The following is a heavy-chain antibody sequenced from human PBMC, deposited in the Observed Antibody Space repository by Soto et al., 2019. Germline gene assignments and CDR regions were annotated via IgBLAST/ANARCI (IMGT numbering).Heavy chain of an antibody. D-gene: IGHD3-16*01. Sequence: PGVSLRLSCTGSGFPFSSYNINWVRQAPGKGLEWVSSITVGSSHIYQPNSMNGRFTISRDDAKNSVYLQIDSLRDGDTALYYCSRSPEVGVRGAYWGQGTMVTVS. CDR2: ITVGSSHI. CDR1: GFPFSSYN. J-gene: IGHJ4*02. CDR3: SRSPEVGVRGAY. V-gene: IGHV3-21*01.